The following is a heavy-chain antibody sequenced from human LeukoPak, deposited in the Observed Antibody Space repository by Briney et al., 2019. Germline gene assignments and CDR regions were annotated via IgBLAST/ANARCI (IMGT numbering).Heavy chain of an antibody. D-gene: IGHD3-10*01. V-gene: IGHV4-39*07. Sequence: SEALSLTCTVSGGSISSSSYYCAWIRQSPGKGLEWVAEIDNRGSRNHNPSLKSRVTISLDTSKNQFSLKLSSVTAADTAVYYCARALASDGTGSYHYWGQGTLVTVSS. CDR2: IDNRGSR. CDR3: ARALASDGTGSYHY. CDR1: GGSISSSSYY. J-gene: IGHJ4*02.